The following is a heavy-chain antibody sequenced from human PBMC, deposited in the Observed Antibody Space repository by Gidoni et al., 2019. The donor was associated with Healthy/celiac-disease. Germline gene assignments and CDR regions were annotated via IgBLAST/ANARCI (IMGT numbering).Heavy chain of an antibody. D-gene: IGHD3-22*01. Sequence: QVQLVESGGGVVQPGRSLRLSCAASGFTFSSYGMHWVRQAPGKGLEWVAVIWYDGSNKYYADSVKGRFTISRDNSKNTLYLQMNSLRAEDTAVYYCASEKEEFGGYPFDYWGQGTLVTVSS. CDR2: IWYDGSNK. J-gene: IGHJ4*02. CDR1: GFTFSSYG. CDR3: ASEKEEFGGYPFDY. V-gene: IGHV3-33*01.